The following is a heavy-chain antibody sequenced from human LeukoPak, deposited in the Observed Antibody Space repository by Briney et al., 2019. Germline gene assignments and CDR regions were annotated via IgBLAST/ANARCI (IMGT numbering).Heavy chain of an antibody. CDR1: GGTFSSYA. J-gene: IGHJ6*02. V-gene: IGHV1-69*04. CDR3: ARRNRDGYNSYYYYGMDV. Sequence: GASVKVSCKASGGTFSSYAISWVRQAPGQGLEWMGRTIPILGIANYAQKFQGRVTITADKSTSTAYMELSSLRPEDTAVYYCARRNRDGYNSYYYYGMDVWGQGTTVTVSS. D-gene: IGHD5-24*01. CDR2: TIPILGIA.